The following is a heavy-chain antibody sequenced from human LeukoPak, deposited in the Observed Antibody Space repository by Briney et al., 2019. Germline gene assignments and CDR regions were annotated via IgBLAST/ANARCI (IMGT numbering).Heavy chain of an antibody. V-gene: IGHV3-13*05. CDR1: NFIFSNYD. Sequence: GGSLRLSCAASNFIFSNYDMNWVRQATGKGLEWVSSIGTAGDPYYAGSVKGRFTISRENGKNSFYLQMNSLRAGDTAVYYCSRGGRLAGNAFDIWGQGTMVTVSS. J-gene: IGHJ3*02. D-gene: IGHD6-13*01. CDR2: IGTAGDP. CDR3: SRGGRLAGNAFDI.